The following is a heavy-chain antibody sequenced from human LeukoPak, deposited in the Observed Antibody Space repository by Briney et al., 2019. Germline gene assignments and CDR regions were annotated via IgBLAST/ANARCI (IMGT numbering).Heavy chain of an antibody. D-gene: IGHD3-22*01. CDR2: IYTSGST. J-gene: IGHJ3*02. CDR3: ARGVLRYYDSSGYPDAFDI. Sequence: KPSETLSLTCTVSGGSISSYYWSWIRQPAGKGLEWIGRIYTSGSTKYNPSLKSRVTMSVDTSKNQFSLKLNSVTAADTAVYYCARGVLRYYDSSGYPDAFDIWGQGTMVTVSS. V-gene: IGHV4-4*07. CDR1: GGSISSYY.